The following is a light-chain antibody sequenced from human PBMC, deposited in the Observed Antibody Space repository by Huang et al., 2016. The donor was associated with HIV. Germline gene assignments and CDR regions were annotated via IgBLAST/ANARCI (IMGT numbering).Light chain of an antibody. V-gene: IGKV3-15*01. J-gene: IGKJ2*01. CDR2: GAS. CDR3: QQYKDWPTYT. Sequence: EIVMTQSPATLSLSPGEAATLSCRASQSVSNNLAWYQQKPVQAPRLLIHGASTRATGVPGRFSGSGSGTEFTLTISSLQSEDFAVYHCQQYKDWPTYTFGQGTKLEIK. CDR1: QSVSNN.